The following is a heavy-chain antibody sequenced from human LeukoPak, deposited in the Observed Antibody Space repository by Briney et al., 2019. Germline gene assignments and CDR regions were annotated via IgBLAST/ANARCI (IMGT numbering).Heavy chain of an antibody. CDR3: ARDSPGYGGYSY. Sequence: GESLRLSCTASGFTFSRYWMTWVRQAPGKGLEWVANIKEDGSAKYYVYSMKGRFTISRDNAKNSLYLQINSLRAEDTAVYYCARDSPGYGGYSYWGQGTLVTVSS. V-gene: IGHV3-7*04. D-gene: IGHD5-12*01. CDR2: IKEDGSAK. J-gene: IGHJ4*02. CDR1: GFTFSRYW.